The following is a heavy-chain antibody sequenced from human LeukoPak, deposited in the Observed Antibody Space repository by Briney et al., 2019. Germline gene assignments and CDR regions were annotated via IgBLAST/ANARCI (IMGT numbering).Heavy chain of an antibody. D-gene: IGHD3-22*01. Sequence: PSETLSLTCTVSGGSISSYHWSWIRQPPGKGLECIGYIYYSGSTNYNPSLKSRVTISVDTSKNQFSLKLSSVTAADTAVYYCARVYYYDNSGYGKDYFDYWGQGTLVTVSS. V-gene: IGHV4-59*01. CDR3: ARVYYYDNSGYGKDYFDY. J-gene: IGHJ4*02. CDR2: IYYSGST. CDR1: GGSISSYH.